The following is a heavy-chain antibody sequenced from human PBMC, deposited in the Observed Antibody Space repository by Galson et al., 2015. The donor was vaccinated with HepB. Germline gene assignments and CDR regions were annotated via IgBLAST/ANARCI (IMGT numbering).Heavy chain of an antibody. CDR1: GFTVSSNY. V-gene: IGHV3-66*01. J-gene: IGHJ6*02. Sequence: SLRLSCAASGFTVSSNYMSWVRQAPGKGLEWVSVIYSGGSTYYADSVKGRFTISRENSKNTLYLQMNSLRAEDTAVYYRARAIPSLRRAVAGPVYGMDVWGQGTTVTVSS. CDR3: ARAIPSLRRAVAGPVYGMDV. D-gene: IGHD6-19*01. CDR2: IYSGGST.